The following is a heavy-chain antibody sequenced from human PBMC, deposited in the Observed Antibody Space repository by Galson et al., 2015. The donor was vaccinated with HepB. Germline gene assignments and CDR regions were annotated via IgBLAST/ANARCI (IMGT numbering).Heavy chain of an antibody. CDR1: GGTFSSYA. V-gene: IGHV1-69*13. Sequence: SVKVSCKASGGTFSSYAISWVRQAPGQGLEWMGGIIPIFGTANYAQKFQGRVTITADESTSTAYMELSSLRSEDTAVYYCARGYCSSTSCHLNDYYYYGMDVWGQGTTVTVSS. CDR2: IIPIFGTA. D-gene: IGHD2-2*01. J-gene: IGHJ6*02. CDR3: ARGYCSSTSCHLNDYYYYGMDV.